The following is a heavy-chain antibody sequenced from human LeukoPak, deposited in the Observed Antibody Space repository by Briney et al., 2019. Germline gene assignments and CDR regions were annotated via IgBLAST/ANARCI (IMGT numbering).Heavy chain of an antibody. Sequence: PGGSLRLSCTASGFTFNNYVMSWVRQAPGKGLEWVSSIKISGYADYADSVKGRFTISRDNSKNTLYLQMNSLRAEDTAVYYCARFVVAASQPGYWGQGTLVTVSS. V-gene: IGHV3-23*01. D-gene: IGHD2-15*01. J-gene: IGHJ4*02. CDR2: IKISGYA. CDR1: GFTFNNYV. CDR3: ARFVVAASQPGY.